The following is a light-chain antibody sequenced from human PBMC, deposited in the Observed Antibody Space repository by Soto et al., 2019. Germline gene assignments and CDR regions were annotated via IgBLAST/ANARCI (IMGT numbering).Light chain of an antibody. J-gene: IGKJ1*01. CDR1: QSVSSSY. Sequence: EIVLPQSPGTLSLSPGESSPLSCRASQSVSSSYLAWYQQKPGQAPRLLIYGASTRATDIPARFSGSGSGTEFTLTISSLQSEEFAVYYCKKYDNWPPTVGQGTKVDIK. CDR3: KKYDNWPPT. CDR2: GAS. V-gene: IGKV3-15*01.